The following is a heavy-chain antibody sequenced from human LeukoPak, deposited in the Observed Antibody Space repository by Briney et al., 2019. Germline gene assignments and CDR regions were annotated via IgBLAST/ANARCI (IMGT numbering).Heavy chain of an antibody. V-gene: IGHV4-34*01. CDR3: ARALRDVVVPAARGYGMDV. J-gene: IGHJ6*04. Sequence: SETLSLTCAVYGGSFSGYYWSWIRQPPGKGLEWIGEINHSGGTNYNPSLKSRVTISVDTSKSQFSLKLSSVTAADTAVYYCARALRDVVVPAARGYGMDVWGKGTTVTVSS. D-gene: IGHD2-2*01. CDR1: GGSFSGYY. CDR2: INHSGGT.